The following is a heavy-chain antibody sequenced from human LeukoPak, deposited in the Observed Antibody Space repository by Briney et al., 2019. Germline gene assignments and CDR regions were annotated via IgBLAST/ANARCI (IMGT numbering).Heavy chain of an antibody. V-gene: IGHV1-2*02. CDR1: AYTFTDYY. CDR2: INPNSGGT. Sequence: GASVTLSFTASAYTFTDYYMYWVRQAPGQGLELMGWINPNSGGTNYAQKFQGRVTMTRDTSISTAYMELSRLRSDDTAVYYCARDGTSVMVDFDYWGQGTLVTVSS. D-gene: IGHD5-18*01. CDR3: ARDGTSVMVDFDY. J-gene: IGHJ4*02.